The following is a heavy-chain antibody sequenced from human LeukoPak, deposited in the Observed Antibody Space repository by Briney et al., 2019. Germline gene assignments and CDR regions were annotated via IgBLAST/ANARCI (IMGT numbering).Heavy chain of an antibody. CDR1: GGSISSYY. J-gene: IGHJ4*02. CDR3: ARHSGRYSSGWPADY. CDR2: IYYSGST. D-gene: IGHD6-19*01. Sequence: SETLSLTCTVSGGSISSYYWSWIRQPPGKGLEWIGYIYYSGSTNYNPSLKSRVTISVDTSKNQFSLKLSSVTAADTAVYYCARHSGRYSSGWPADYWGQGTLVTVSS. V-gene: IGHV4-59*08.